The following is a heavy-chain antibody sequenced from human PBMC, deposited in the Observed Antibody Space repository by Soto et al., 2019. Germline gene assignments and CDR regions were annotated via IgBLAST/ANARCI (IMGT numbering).Heavy chain of an antibody. V-gene: IGHV3-23*01. D-gene: IGHD6-19*01. J-gene: IGHJ4*02. CDR1: GFTFSNYA. CDR3: ATRNSGSSFDY. Sequence: EVQLLESGGGLVQPGGSLRLSCAASGFTFSNYAMNWVRQAPGKGLEWVSVISGSGGSTYYADSVKGRFTISRDNPKTTLYLQMTSLRAEDPAVYYCATRNSGSSFDYWGQATLVTLSS. CDR2: ISGSGGST.